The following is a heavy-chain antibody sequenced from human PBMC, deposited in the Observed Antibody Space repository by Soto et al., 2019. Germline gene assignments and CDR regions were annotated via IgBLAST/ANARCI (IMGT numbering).Heavy chain of an antibody. CDR2: INPKSGGT. Sequence: QVQLVQSGAEVKKPGASVNVSCKASGYTFTVYYMHCVRQAPGQGHVWMGWINPKSGGTMYPQKFQGRVTMTWDTSISTAYMALTRLSSDDTAVYYCARDLAKGGGSAGFDYWGQGTLVTVSS. J-gene: IGHJ4*02. CDR1: GYTFTVYY. D-gene: IGHD1-26*01. CDR3: ARDLAKGGGSAGFDY. V-gene: IGHV1-2*02.